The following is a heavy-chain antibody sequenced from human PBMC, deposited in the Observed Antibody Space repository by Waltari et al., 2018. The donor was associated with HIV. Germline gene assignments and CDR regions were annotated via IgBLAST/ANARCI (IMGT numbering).Heavy chain of an antibody. D-gene: IGHD2-15*01. V-gene: IGHV3-33*01. J-gene: IGHJ6*02. CDR3: ARDRSEGGGYYYYGLDV. CDR2: IWYDGTNK. Sequence: QVQLVESGGGVVQPGRSLRLSWAASGFPFSSYGMHWVRQAPGKGLEWVAVIWYDGTNKYYADSVKGRFTISRDNSKNTLYLQMNSLRAEDTAVYYCARDRSEGGGYYYYGLDVWGQGTTVTVSS. CDR1: GFPFSSYG.